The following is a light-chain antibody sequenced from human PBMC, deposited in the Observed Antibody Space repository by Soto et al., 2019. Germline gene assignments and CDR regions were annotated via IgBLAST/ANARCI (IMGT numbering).Light chain of an antibody. V-gene: IGKV3-11*01. Sequence: IVLTQSPATLSLSPGERATLSCRARQTVSSYLSWYQHKPGQAPRLLIYGVSNRATGIPARFSGSGSGTDFTRTISCLEPEDSPVYDCQHRYSWLTFGGGTKVEIK. CDR1: QTVSSY. CDR3: QHRYSWLT. CDR2: GVS. J-gene: IGKJ4*01.